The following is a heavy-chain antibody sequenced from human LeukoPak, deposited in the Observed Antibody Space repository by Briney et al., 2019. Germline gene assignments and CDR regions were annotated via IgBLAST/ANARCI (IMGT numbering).Heavy chain of an antibody. D-gene: IGHD3-22*01. J-gene: IGHJ4*02. Sequence: PARSLRLSCAASGFTFSSYWMHWVRQAPGQGLVWVSRVNSDWSSTSYADSVKGRFTISRDNAKNTLYLQMNSLRAEDTAVYYCAMGPYYYDSSGYYYWGQGTLVTVYS. CDR3: AMGPYYYDSSGYYY. V-gene: IGHV3-74*01. CDR1: GFTFSSYW. CDR2: VNSDWSST.